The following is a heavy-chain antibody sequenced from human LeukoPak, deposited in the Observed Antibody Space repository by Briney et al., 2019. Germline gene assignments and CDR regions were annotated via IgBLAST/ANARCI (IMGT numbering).Heavy chain of an antibody. CDR1: GFMFHDYA. J-gene: IGHJ4*02. D-gene: IGHD6-19*01. CDR3: ARESESSGWYDY. CDR2: ISGDGGST. V-gene: IGHV3-43*02. Sequence: GGSLRLSCAAPGFMFHDYAIHWVRQAPGKGLEWVSLISGDGGSTFYADSVKGRFTISRDNSKNSMYLQMNSLRSDDTALYYCARESESSGWYDYWGQGTLVTVSS.